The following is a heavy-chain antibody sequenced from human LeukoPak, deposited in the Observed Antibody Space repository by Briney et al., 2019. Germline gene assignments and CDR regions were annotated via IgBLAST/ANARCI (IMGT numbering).Heavy chain of an antibody. Sequence: SETLSLTCTVSGGSISSSSYYWGWIRQPPGKGLEWIGSIYYSGSTYYNPSLKSRVTISVDTSKNQFSLKLSSVTAADTAVYYCARHYDGFGEIWFDYWGQGTLVTVSS. V-gene: IGHV4-39*01. J-gene: IGHJ4*02. CDR2: IYYSGST. CDR1: GGSISSSSYY. CDR3: ARHYDGFGEIWFDY. D-gene: IGHD3-10*01.